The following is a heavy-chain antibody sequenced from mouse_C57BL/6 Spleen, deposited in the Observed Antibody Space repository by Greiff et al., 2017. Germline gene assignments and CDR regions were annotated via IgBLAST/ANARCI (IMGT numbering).Heavy chain of an antibody. D-gene: IGHD1-1*01. CDR3: ANYVGGAMDY. Sequence: QVQLQQPGAELVKPGASVKLSCKASGYTFTSYWMPWVKQRPGQGLEWIGMIRPNSGSTNYNEKFKSKATLTVDKSSSTAYMQLSSLTSEDSAVYYCANYVGGAMDYWGQGTSVTVSS. CDR1: GYTFTSYW. J-gene: IGHJ4*01. CDR2: IRPNSGST. V-gene: IGHV1-64*01.